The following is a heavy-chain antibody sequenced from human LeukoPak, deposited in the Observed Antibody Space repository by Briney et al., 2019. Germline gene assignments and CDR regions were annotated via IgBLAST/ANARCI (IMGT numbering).Heavy chain of an antibody. CDR2: ISSSSSSI. Sequence: GSLRLSYTASGFTFSSYSMNWVRQAPGKGLEWVSYISSSSSSIYYADSVKGRFTISRDNAKNSLYLQMNSLRDEDTAVFYCARPRDGYNYGAFDIWGQGTVVTVSS. J-gene: IGHJ3*02. D-gene: IGHD5-24*01. CDR3: ARPRDGYNYGAFDI. V-gene: IGHV3-48*02. CDR1: GFTFSSYS.